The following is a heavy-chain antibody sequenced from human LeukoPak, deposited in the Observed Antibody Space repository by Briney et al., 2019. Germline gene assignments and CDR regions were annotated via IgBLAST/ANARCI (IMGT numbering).Heavy chain of an antibody. CDR2: IYGDVTT. CDR3: ARDRAGAQSWVALDP. J-gene: IGHJ5*02. D-gene: IGHD3-10*01. V-gene: IGHV3-66*02. CDR1: GFTVSNDY. Sequence: PGGSLRLSCAASGFTVSNDYMAWVRQAARRGLEWVSLIYGDVTTFYTDSVKGRFTISRDNFKNTLYLQMSSLRPEDTALYYCARDRAGAQSWVALDPWGQGTLVTVSS.